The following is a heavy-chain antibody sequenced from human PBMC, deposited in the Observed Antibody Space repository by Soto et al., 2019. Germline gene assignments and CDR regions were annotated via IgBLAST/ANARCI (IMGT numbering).Heavy chain of an antibody. CDR1: GYTFGNYA. D-gene: IGHD3-3*01. J-gene: IGHJ4*02. Sequence: LRLSCAASGYTFGNYAIHWVRQAPGKGLEWVAVISYDGTNKYYADSVKGRFTSSRDNSKNTVYLQMNSLRAEDTAVYYCARDQVFGVTIQNFDYWGQGTLVTVSS. V-gene: IGHV3-30-3*01. CDR2: ISYDGTNK. CDR3: ARDQVFGVTIQNFDY.